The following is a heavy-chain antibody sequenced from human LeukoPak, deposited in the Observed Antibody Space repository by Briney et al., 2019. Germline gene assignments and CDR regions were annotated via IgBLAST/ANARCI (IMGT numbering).Heavy chain of an antibody. D-gene: IGHD2-8*02. V-gene: IGHV3-74*01. Sequence: PGGSLRLSCAASGFSFSTSCMHWLRQAPGKGLVWVSRMRSEGRGTTYADSVKGRFTIYRDNAKNTMYLQMNSLRAEDAAVYYCTRVQAGRSGLMDVWGRGTTVTVS. CDR3: TRVQAGRSGLMDV. J-gene: IGHJ6*02. CDR1: GFSFSTSC. CDR2: MRSEGRGT.